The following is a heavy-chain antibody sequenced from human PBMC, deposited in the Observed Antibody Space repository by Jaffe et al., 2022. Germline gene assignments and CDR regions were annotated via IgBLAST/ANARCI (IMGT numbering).Heavy chain of an antibody. CDR3: AKKMGTTGDPVRAFDY. D-gene: IGHD1-1*01. Sequence: EVQVLESGGGLVQPGGSLRLSCAASGFTFSNYAMSWVRQAPGKGLEWVSVISSSGGSTYYADSVKGRFTISRDNSKNTLYLQMNCLRVEDTAVYYCAKKMGTTGDPVRAFDYWGQGTLVTVSS. V-gene: IGHV3-23*01. J-gene: IGHJ4*02. CDR2: ISSSGGST. CDR1: GFTFSNYA.